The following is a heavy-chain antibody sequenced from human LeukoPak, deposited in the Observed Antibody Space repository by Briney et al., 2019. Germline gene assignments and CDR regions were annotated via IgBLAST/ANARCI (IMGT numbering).Heavy chain of an antibody. Sequence: GESLKISCXGSGYSFSNYYIDWVRQMPGKGLEWMGVMYPGGSDIRYSPSFQGQVTISADKSISTAYLQWSSLKASDTAMYYCARRSSGYIDAFDIWGQGTMVTVSS. J-gene: IGHJ3*02. CDR3: ARRSSGYIDAFDI. CDR1: GYSFSNYY. V-gene: IGHV5-51*01. CDR2: MYPGGSDI. D-gene: IGHD3-22*01.